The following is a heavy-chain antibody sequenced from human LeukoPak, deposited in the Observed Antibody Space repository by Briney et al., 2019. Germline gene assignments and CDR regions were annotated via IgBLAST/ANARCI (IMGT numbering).Heavy chain of an antibody. CDR1: GVSFSGYY. V-gene: IGHV4-34*01. D-gene: IGHD2-2*01. J-gene: IGHJ6*02. CDR3: ARLHGDCSSASCYYYGMDV. Sequence: PSETLSLTCAVYGVSFSGYYWSWIRQPPGKGLEWIGEINHSGSTNYNPSLKSRVTISVDTSKNQFSLKLSSVTAADTAVYYCARLHGDCSSASCYYYGMDVWGQGTTVTVSS. CDR2: INHSGST.